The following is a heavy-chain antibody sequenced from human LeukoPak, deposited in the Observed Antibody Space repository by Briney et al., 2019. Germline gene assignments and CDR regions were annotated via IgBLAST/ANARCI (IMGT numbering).Heavy chain of an antibody. D-gene: IGHD3-22*01. Sequence: GGSLRLSCAASGFTFSSYAMSWVRQAPGKGLEWVSAISGSGGSTYYADSVKGRFTISRDNAKNSLYLQMNSLRAEDTAVYYCARVGSAYYDSSGYYYFDYWGQGTLVTVSS. CDR3: ARVGSAYYDSSGYYYFDY. V-gene: IGHV3-23*01. CDR2: ISGSGGST. J-gene: IGHJ4*02. CDR1: GFTFSSYA.